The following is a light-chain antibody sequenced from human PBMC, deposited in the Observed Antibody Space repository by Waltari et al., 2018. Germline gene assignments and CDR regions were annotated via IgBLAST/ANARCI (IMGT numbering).Light chain of an antibody. CDR2: DAS. CDR3: QQYHTYKM. J-gene: IGKJ1*01. V-gene: IGKV1-5*01. CDR1: QSIIYR. Sequence: DIQMTQSPSTLSASIGDILTITFRASQSIIYRLAWYQQKPGKAPKLPICDASSLEYGVPSRFSGSGYGTEFTLTISSLQPDDSATYYCQQYHTYKMFGQGTKVEI.